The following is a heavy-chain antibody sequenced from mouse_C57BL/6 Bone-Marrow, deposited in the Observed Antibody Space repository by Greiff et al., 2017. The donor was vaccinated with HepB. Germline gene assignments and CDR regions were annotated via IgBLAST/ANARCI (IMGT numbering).Heavy chain of an antibody. Sequence: EVKVVESGGGLVKPGGSLKLSCAASGFTFSSYAMSWVRQTPEKRLEWVATISDGGSYTYYPDNVKGRFTISRDNAKNNLYLQMSHLKSEDTAMYYCARAGYPYFDYWGQGTTLTVSS. D-gene: IGHD2-2*01. V-gene: IGHV5-4*03. J-gene: IGHJ2*01. CDR1: GFTFSSYA. CDR3: ARAGYPYFDY. CDR2: ISDGGSYT.